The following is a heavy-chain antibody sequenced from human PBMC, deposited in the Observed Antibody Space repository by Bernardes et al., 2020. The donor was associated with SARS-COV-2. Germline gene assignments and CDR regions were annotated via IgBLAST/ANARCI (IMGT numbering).Heavy chain of an antibody. D-gene: IGHD2-15*01. CDR1: GFTFSSYA. CDR2: ISGSGGST. V-gene: IGHV3-23*01. Sequence: GSLRLSCAASGFTFSSYAMSWVRQAPGKGLEWVSAISGSGGSTYYADSVKGRFTISRDNSKNTLYLQMNSLRAEDTAVYYCAKDWAEYCSGGSCSPYYYGMDVWGQGTTVTVSS. CDR3: AKDWAEYCSGGSCSPYYYGMDV. J-gene: IGHJ6*02.